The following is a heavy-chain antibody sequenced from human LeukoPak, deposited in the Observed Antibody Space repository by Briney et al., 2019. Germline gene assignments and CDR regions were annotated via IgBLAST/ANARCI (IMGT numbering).Heavy chain of an antibody. V-gene: IGHV3-48*04. CDR1: GFPFIDYS. Sequence: GGSLRLSCAASGFPFIDYSMNWVRQAPGKGLEWISYIGIDSGNTKYADSVKGRFTISGDSAKNSLYLQMNSLRVEDTAVYYCARDHNYASDNWGQGTLVTVSS. J-gene: IGHJ4*02. CDR2: IGIDSGNT. D-gene: IGHD1-1*01. CDR3: ARDHNYASDN.